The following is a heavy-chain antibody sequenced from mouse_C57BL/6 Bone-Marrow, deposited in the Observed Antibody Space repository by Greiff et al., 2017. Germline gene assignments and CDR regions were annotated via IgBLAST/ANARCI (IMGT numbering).Heavy chain of an antibody. CDR1: GYAFSSYW. CDR3: ARYSNYLYAMDY. V-gene: IGHV1-80*01. J-gene: IGHJ4*01. Sequence: QVQLQQSGAELVKPGASVKISCKASGYAFSSYWMNWVKQRPGKGLEWIGQIYPGGGDTNYNGQFKGKATLTADKSSSTAYMPLSSLTSEESAVCVCARYSNYLYAMDYWGQGTLVTVSS. D-gene: IGHD2-5*01. CDR2: IYPGGGDT.